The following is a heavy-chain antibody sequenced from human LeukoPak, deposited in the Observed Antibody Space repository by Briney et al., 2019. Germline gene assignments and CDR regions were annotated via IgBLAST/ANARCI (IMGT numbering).Heavy chain of an antibody. V-gene: IGHV3-21*01. J-gene: IGHJ3*02. CDR3: ARDLVGYYDSSGYYLSAFDI. Sequence: GGSLRLSCAAARFTFSTYSMNWVRQAPGKGLEWVSSISSSSSYIFNADSVKGRFTISRDNAKNSLYLQMNSLRAEDTAVYYCARDLVGYYDSSGYYLSAFDIWGQGTMVTVSS. CDR2: ISSSSSYI. D-gene: IGHD3-22*01. CDR1: RFTFSTYS.